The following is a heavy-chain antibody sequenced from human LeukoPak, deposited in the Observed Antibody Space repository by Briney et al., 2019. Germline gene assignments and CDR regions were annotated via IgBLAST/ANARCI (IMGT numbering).Heavy chain of an antibody. V-gene: IGHV4/OR15-8*01. CDR3: ARSHDHLWGNYPDY. CDR2: IHHGGRI. CDR1: GGSIDSTNW. J-gene: IGHJ4*02. D-gene: IGHD3-16*02. Sequence: SETLSLTCDVSGGSIDSTNWWNWVRQPPGRGLEWIGEIHHGGRINYNPSLKSRVTLSVDKSKNQFSLRLNSVTAADTAMYYCARSHDHLWGNYPDYWGQGTLVTVSS.